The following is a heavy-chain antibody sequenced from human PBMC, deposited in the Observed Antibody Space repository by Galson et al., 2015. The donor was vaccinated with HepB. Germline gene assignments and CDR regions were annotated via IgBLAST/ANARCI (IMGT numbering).Heavy chain of an antibody. CDR2: VSYDGSNK. Sequence: SLRLSCAASEFTFSNFGMHWVRQAPGKGLEWVAVVSYDGSNKYYADSVKGRFTVSRDSSTSTAYMELSSLRSEDTAVYYCARVLFITNYVFDPWGQGTLVTVSS. CDR1: EFTFSNFG. J-gene: IGHJ5*02. CDR3: ARVLFITNYVFDP. V-gene: IGHV3-30*03. D-gene: IGHD4/OR15-4a*01.